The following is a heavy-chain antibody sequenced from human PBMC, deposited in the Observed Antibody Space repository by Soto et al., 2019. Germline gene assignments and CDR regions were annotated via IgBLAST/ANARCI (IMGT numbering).Heavy chain of an antibody. V-gene: IGHV1-18*01. CDR3: ARHHGPTTSENWFDP. CDR1: GYTFFTYD. J-gene: IGHJ5*02. CDR2: ISTYSGDT. D-gene: IGHD5-12*01. Sequence: ASVKVSCKASGYTFFTYDISWVRQAPVQGLEWMGWISTYSGDTKYAQKFQGRVTMTTDTSTTTAYLELRSLRSDDTAGYYCARHHGPTTSENWFDPWGQGTLVTVSS.